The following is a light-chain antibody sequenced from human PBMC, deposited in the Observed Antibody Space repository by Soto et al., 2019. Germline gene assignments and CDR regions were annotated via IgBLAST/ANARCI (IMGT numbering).Light chain of an antibody. J-gene: IGKJ4*01. CDR1: QSVSST. CDR2: GAS. V-gene: IGKV3-15*01. Sequence: EVVMTQSPPTLYVSTGERATLSCRASQSVSSTLAWYQQKPGQAPRLLIYGASTRATGIPARFSGSGSGTEFTLTISSLQSEDFAVYYCQQYSTWPLTFGGGTKVEIK. CDR3: QQYSTWPLT.